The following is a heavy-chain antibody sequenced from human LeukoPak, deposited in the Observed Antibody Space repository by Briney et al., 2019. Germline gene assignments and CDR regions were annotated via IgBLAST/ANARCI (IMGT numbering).Heavy chain of an antibody. V-gene: IGHV4-30-4*01. J-gene: IGHJ4*02. Sequence: SETLSLTCTVSGGSISSGDYYWSWIRQPPGKGLEWIVYIYYSGSTYYNPSLKSRVTISVDTSKNQFSLKLSSVTAADTAVYYCAREDNDYGGTTPFFDYWGQGTLVTVSS. CDR3: AREDNDYGGTTPFFDY. CDR1: GGSISSGDYY. CDR2: IYYSGST. D-gene: IGHD4-23*01.